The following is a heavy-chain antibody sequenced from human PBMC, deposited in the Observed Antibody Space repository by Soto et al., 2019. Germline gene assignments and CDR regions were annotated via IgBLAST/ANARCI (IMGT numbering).Heavy chain of an antibody. CDR2: IDESGGDT. D-gene: IGHD2-2*01. V-gene: IGHV3-23*01. J-gene: IGHJ4*02. Sequence: PGGSLRLSCAASGFTFTNYLMTWVRQAPGKGLEWVSSIDESGGDTYYADSVKGRFTISRDNSKNTLYLQMNGLRAEDTALYYCAKDTYSRSWYFWGQGTLVTVSS. CDR3: AKDTYSRSWYF. CDR1: GFTFTNYL.